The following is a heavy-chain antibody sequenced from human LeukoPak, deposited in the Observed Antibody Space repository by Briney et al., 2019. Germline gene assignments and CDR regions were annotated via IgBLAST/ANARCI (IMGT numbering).Heavy chain of an antibody. D-gene: IGHD3-10*01. CDR3: ARETEYYGSGSYYIGY. V-gene: IGHV3-53*01. J-gene: IGHJ4*02. CDR1: GFTFSSYA. Sequence: QPGGSLRLSCATSGFTFSSYAMSWVRQAPGKGLERVSVIYSGGSTYYADSVKGRFTISRDDAKNTLYLQMSSLRAEDTAVYYCARETEYYGSGSYYIGYWGQGTLVTVSS. CDR2: IYSGGST.